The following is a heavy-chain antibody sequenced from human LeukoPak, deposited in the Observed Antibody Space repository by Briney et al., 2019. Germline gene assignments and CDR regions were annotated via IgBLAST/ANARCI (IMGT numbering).Heavy chain of an antibody. V-gene: IGHV3-30*02. D-gene: IGHD3-16*01. CDR2: IWSDGSNK. J-gene: IGHJ4*02. CDR1: GITFTAAG. CDR3: AKGRGTQTYPDLFDY. Sequence: PGGSLRLSCAASGITFTAAGMHWVRQAPGKGLEWMAFIWSDGSNKYYADPVKGRFTISRDDSKNTVYLQMNSLRAEDTAVYYCAKGRGTQTYPDLFDYWGQGTLVTVPS.